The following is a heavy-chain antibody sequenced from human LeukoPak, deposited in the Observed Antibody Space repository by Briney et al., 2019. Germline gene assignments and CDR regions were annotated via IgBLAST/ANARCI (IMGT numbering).Heavy chain of an antibody. Sequence: PGGSLRLSCAASGFTFSSYSMNWVRQAPGKGLEWVSSISSSSSYIYYADSVKGRFTISRDNAKNSLYLQMNSLRAEDTAVYYCARFTTMIVVVDKYYFDYWGQGTLVTVSS. J-gene: IGHJ4*02. CDR2: ISSSSSYI. D-gene: IGHD3-22*01. V-gene: IGHV3-21*01. CDR3: ARFTTMIVVVDKYYFDY. CDR1: GFTFSSYS.